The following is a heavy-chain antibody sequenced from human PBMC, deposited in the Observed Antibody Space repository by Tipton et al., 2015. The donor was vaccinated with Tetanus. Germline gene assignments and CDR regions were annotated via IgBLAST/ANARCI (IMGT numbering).Heavy chain of an antibody. D-gene: IGHD1-26*01. CDR1: GASINAGGYL. Sequence: LRLSCTVSGASINAGGYLWTWVRQQPGKGLEWIGNIYYTAHNSYNPSLDSRVSISVDTSKNQCSLRLTSVTAADTAVYFCARGLPREPFYLDYWGQGKQVIVSS. CDR3: ARGLPREPFYLDY. CDR2: IYYTAHN. V-gene: IGHV4-31*03. J-gene: IGHJ4*02.